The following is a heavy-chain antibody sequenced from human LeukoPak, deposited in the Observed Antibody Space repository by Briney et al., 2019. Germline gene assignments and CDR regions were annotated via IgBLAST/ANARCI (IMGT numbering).Heavy chain of an antibody. CDR1: GFIFSSHA. J-gene: IGHJ4*02. CDR3: ANAGQTLNIAVAGTAAY. Sequence: GGSLRLSCEASGFIFSSHAMHWVRQAPGKGLEWVTVVSYDGGNKYYADSVKGRFTISRDNSKNTLYLQMNSLRAEDTAVYYCANAGQTLNIAVAGTAAYWGQGTLVTVSS. CDR2: VSYDGGNK. V-gene: IGHV3-30*04. D-gene: IGHD6-19*01.